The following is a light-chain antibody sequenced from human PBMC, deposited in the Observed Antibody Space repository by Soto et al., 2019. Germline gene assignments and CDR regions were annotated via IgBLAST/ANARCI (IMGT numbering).Light chain of an antibody. CDR2: TAS. CDR3: QQYFSYPLT. Sequence: AFRMTQSPSSFSASTGDRVTITGRASKGISSHLAWYQVKPGKAPRLLIYTASYLESGVPSRFCGSGSGTDFTLTISSLQSEDFAVYYCQQYFSYPLTFGGGTKVEIK. V-gene: IGKV1-8*01. J-gene: IGKJ4*01. CDR1: KGISSH.